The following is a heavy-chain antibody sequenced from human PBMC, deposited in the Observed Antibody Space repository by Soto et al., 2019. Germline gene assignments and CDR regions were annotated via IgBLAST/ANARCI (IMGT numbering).Heavy chain of an antibody. J-gene: IGHJ6*02. Sequence: QVQLVQSGAEVKKPGSSVKVSCKASGGTFSSYTISWVRQAPGQGLEWMGRIIPILGIANYAQKFQGRVTITADKSTSTAYMELSSLRSEDTAVYYCARVGGYCSSTSCYDNYYYYGTDVWGQGTTVTVSS. D-gene: IGHD2-2*01. CDR3: ARVGGYCSSTSCYDNYYYYGTDV. V-gene: IGHV1-69*02. CDR2: IIPILGIA. CDR1: GGTFSSYT.